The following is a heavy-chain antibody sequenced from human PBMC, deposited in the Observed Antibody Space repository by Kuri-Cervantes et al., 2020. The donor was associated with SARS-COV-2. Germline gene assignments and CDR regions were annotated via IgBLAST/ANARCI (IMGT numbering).Heavy chain of an antibody. CDR3: ARVGSPDTMKQWLPLRPFDY. CDR2: VNHNGGA. D-gene: IGHD6-19*01. J-gene: IGHJ4*02. V-gene: IGHV4-34*01. CDR1: GGSLSGSY. Sequence: SETLSLTCGVYGGSLSGSYWSWIRQSPGKRLEWIGEVNHNGGANYNPSLRSRVTISVDPSKAQFSLNLISVTAADTAVYYCARVGSPDTMKQWLPLRPFDYWGQGTLVTVSS.